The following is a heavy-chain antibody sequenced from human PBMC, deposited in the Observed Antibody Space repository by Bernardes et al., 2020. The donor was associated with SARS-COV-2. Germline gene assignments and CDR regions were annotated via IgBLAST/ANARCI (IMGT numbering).Heavy chain of an antibody. D-gene: IGHD5-18*01. V-gene: IGHV1-18*01. CDR2: ISAYNGDT. CDR3: ATVVGYGYGGGGFDP. J-gene: IGHJ5*02. Sequence: ASVKVSCKASGYTFTSYGMSWVRQAPGQGLEWMGWISAYNGDTNYAQNLQGRVTMTTDTSTSTAYMELRSLTSDDRAVYYCATVVGYGYGGGGFDPWGQGTLVTVSA. CDR1: GYTFTSYG.